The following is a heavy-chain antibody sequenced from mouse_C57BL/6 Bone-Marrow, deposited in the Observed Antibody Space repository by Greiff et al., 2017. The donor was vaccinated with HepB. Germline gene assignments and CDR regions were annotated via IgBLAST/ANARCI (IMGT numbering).Heavy chain of an antibody. J-gene: IGHJ4*01. CDR3: ARPRMDY. V-gene: IGHV5-6*01. CDR2: ISSGGSYT. Sequence: EVMLVESGGDLVKPGGSLKLSCAASGFTFSSYGMSWVGQTPDKRLEWVATISSGGSYTYYPDSVKGRFTISRDNAKNTLYLQMSSLKSEDTAMYYCARPRMDYWGQGTSVTVSS. CDR1: GFTFSSYG.